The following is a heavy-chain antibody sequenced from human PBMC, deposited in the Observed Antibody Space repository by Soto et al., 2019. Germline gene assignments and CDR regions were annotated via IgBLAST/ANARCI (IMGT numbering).Heavy chain of an antibody. V-gene: IGHV4-39*01. D-gene: IGHD4-17*01. CDR1: GGSISSSSYY. CDR3: ASPESTTDALYFDS. CDR2: IYYSGST. Sequence: SETLSLTCTVSGGSISSSSYYWGWIRQPPGKGLEWIGSIYYSGSTYYNPSLKSRVTISVDTSKNQFSLKLSSVTAADTAVYYCASPESTTDALYFDSWGQGTLVTV. J-gene: IGHJ4*02.